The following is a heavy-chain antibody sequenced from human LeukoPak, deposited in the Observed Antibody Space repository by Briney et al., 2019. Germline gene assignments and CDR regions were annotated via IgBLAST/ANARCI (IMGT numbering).Heavy chain of an antibody. J-gene: IGHJ4*02. CDR2: INHSGST. Sequence: PSETLSLTCAVYGGSFSGYYWSWIRQPPGKGLEWIGEINHSGSTNYNPSLKSRVTISVDTSKNQFSLKLSSVTAPDTAVYYCARGPPLYSSSWYFVYWGQGTLVTVSS. D-gene: IGHD6-13*01. CDR3: ARGPPLYSSSWYFVY. V-gene: IGHV4-34*01. CDR1: GGSFSGYY.